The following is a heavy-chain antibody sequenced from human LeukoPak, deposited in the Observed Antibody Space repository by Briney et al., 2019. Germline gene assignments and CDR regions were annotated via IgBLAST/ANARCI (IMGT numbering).Heavy chain of an antibody. J-gene: IGHJ6*03. V-gene: IGHV1-18*01. CDR1: GYTFTSYG. Sequence: ASVKVSCKASGYTFTSYGISWVRQAPGQGLEWMGWISAYNGNTNYPQKLQGRVTMTTDTSTSTAYMELRSLRSDDTAVYYCARHYATIFGVVITHYYYYMDVWGKGTTVTVSS. CDR3: ARHYATIFGVVITHYYYYMDV. CDR2: ISAYNGNT. D-gene: IGHD3-3*01.